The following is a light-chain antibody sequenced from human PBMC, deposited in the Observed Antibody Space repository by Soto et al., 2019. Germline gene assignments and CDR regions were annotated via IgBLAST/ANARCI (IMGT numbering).Light chain of an antibody. J-gene: IGKJ2*02. Sequence: EIVLTQSPATLSLSPGERATLSCRASQSVSSYLAWYQQKPGQAPRLLIYDASNRATGIPARFSGSGSGTDFTVTISSLEPEDFAVYYCQQRSNWPPACTFGQGTKLEIK. CDR1: QSVSSY. V-gene: IGKV3-11*01. CDR2: DAS. CDR3: QQRSNWPPACT.